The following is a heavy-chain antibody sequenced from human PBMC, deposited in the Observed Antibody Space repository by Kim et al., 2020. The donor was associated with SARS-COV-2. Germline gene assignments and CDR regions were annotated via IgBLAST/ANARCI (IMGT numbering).Heavy chain of an antibody. CDR3: AKGGSGSYYSS. Sequence: GGSLRLSCVVSGFTFSSDAMTWVRQAPGKGLEWVSTIGGSGSSTHYADSVKGRFTISRDNSKNTLYLQMTSLRAEDTAVYYCAKGGSGSYYSSWGQGTLVTVSS. D-gene: IGHD3-10*01. J-gene: IGHJ4*02. CDR2: IGGSGSST. V-gene: IGHV3-23*01. CDR1: GFTFSSDA.